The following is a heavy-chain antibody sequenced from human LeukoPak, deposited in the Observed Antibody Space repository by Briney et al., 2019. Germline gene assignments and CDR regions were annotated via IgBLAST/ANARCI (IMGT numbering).Heavy chain of an antibody. CDR1: GFTFSNYG. CDR2: ISYDGSNK. V-gene: IGHV3-30*03. CDR3: ARDPATPTYYYDSNAFDY. J-gene: IGHJ4*02. D-gene: IGHD3-22*01. Sequence: GRSLRLSCAASGFTFSNYGMHWVRQAPGKGLEWVAVISYDGSNKYYADSVKGRSTISRDNSKNTLYLQMNSLRAEDTAVYYCARDPATPTYYYDSNAFDYWGQGTLVTVSS.